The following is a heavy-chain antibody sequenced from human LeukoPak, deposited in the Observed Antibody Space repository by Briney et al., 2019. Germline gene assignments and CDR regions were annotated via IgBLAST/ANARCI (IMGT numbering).Heavy chain of an antibody. Sequence: SETLSLACTVSGYSISSGYNWGWIRQSPGKGLEWIASVYHRGSTYYNPSLRRRVTISMDTSTNQFSLKLTSVTAADTALYYCARDLYYNDLLIGSYVHEGFDFWGPGNPCRRLL. D-gene: IGHD3-9*01. CDR3: ARDLYYNDLLIGSYVHEGFDF. J-gene: IGHJ4*02. CDR2: VYHRGST. CDR1: GYSISSGYN. V-gene: IGHV4-38-2*02.